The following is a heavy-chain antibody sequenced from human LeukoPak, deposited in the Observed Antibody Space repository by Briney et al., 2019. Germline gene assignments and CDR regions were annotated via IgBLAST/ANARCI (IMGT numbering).Heavy chain of an antibody. D-gene: IGHD2-2*01. J-gene: IGHJ4*02. Sequence: PSETLSLTCSVSGYSISSGDYWGWIRLPPGKGLQWIGSIYHSGSTYYNPSLKSRVTISVDTSKNQFSLKLSSVTAADTAVYYCAKGYCRGNSCYDDRGAFDYWGQGTLVTVSS. CDR1: GYSISSGDY. CDR2: IYHSGST. V-gene: IGHV4-38-2*02. CDR3: AKGYCRGNSCYDDRGAFDY.